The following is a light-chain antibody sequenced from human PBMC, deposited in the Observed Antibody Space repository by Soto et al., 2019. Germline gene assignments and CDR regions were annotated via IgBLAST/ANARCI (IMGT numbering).Light chain of an antibody. V-gene: IGKV1-33*01. CDR1: QDISNY. CDR3: RQQEKPPYT. Sequence: DIQMTQSPSSLSASVGDRVTITCQASQDISNYLNWFQQKPGKAPKVLISEASYLQTGVPSRYSGSKSGAEFTFTISSLQPEDIATECWRQQEKPPYTFGQGTKLEIK. J-gene: IGKJ2*01. CDR2: EAS.